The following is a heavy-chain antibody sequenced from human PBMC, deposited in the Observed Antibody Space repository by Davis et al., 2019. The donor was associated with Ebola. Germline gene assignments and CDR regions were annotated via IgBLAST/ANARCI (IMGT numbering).Heavy chain of an antibody. V-gene: IGHV4-30-4*01. J-gene: IGHJ4*02. CDR1: AGSTSSGDYY. CDR2: IYYSGST. D-gene: IGHD1-26*01. Sequence: ARSLTPSCTVSAGSTSSGDYYWSWTRQPPGKGLEWIGYIYYSGSTYYNPSLKSRVTISVDTSKNQFSLKLSSVTAADTAVYYCARGRRSPADYWGQGTLVTVSS. CDR3: ARGRRSPADY.